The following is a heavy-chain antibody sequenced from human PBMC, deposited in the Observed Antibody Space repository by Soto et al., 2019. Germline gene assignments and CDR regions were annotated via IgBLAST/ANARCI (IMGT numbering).Heavy chain of an antibody. D-gene: IGHD3-22*01. J-gene: IGHJ4*02. CDR3: ARDHYDSSGSLGVDY. CDR2: IYSGGST. V-gene: IGHV3-53*01. Sequence: EVQLVESGGGLIQPEGSLRLSCAASGFTVSSNYMSWVRQAPGKGLEWVSVIYSGGSTYYADSVKGRFTISRDNSKNTLYLQMNSLRAEDTAVYYCARDHYDSSGSLGVDYWGQGTLVTVSS. CDR1: GFTVSSNY.